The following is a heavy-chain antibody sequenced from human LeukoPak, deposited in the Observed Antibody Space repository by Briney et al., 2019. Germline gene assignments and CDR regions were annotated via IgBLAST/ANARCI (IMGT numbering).Heavy chain of an antibody. CDR2: IKQDGSEK. V-gene: IGHV3-7*01. D-gene: IGHD3-22*01. CDR1: GFTFSSYA. J-gene: IGHJ4*02. Sequence: GRPLRLSCAASGFTFSSYAMSWVRQAPGEGLEWVANIKQDGSEKSHVDSVKGRFTISRDNAKNSLYLQMNSLRAEDTAVYYCAREGGWLRRYYFDYWGQGTLVTGAS. CDR3: AREGGWLRRYYFDY.